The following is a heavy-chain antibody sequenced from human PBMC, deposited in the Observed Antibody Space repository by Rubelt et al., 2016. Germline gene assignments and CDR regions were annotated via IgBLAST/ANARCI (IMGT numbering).Heavy chain of an antibody. CDR1: GGTFSSYA. J-gene: IGHJ4*02. Sequence: QVQLVQSGAEVKKPGSSVKVSCKASGGTFSSYAISWVRQAPGQGLEWMGGIVRIFGTANDAQKCQVGVTITADESTSTAYMELSSLRSEDTALYYCAREDGSSWSDYWGQGTLVTVSS. V-gene: IGHV1-69*01. CDR2: IVRIFGTA. D-gene: IGHD6-6*01. CDR3: AREDGSSWSDY.